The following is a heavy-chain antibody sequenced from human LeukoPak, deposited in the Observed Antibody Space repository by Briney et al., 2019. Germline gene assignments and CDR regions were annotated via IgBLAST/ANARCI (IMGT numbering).Heavy chain of an antibody. CDR2: ISSSGSTI. D-gene: IGHD3-9*01. Sequence: PGGPLRLSCAASGFTFSSYEMNWVRQAPGKGLEWVSYISSSGSTIYYADSVKGRFTISRDNAKNSLYLQMNSLRAEDTAVYYCASQLRYFDWSPNWFDPWGQGTLVTVSS. J-gene: IGHJ5*02. CDR3: ASQLRYFDWSPNWFDP. CDR1: GFTFSSYE. V-gene: IGHV3-48*03.